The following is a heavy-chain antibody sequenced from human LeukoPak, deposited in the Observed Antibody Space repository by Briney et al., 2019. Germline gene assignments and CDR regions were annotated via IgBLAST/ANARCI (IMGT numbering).Heavy chain of an antibody. CDR1: GGSFSGYY. V-gene: IGHV4-34*01. CDR3: ARGKYYGDKADY. Sequence: PSETLSLTCAIYGGSFSGYYWSWIRQPPGKGLKWIGEINQSGSTNYNPSLKSRVTISEDTSKKQLSLKLTSVTAADTAVYYCARGKYYGDKADYWGQGTLVTVSS. CDR2: INQSGST. D-gene: IGHD4-23*01. J-gene: IGHJ4*02.